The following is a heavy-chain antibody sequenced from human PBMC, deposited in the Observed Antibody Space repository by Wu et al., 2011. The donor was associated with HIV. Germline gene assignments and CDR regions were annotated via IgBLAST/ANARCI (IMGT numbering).Heavy chain of an antibody. Sequence: QVQLVQSGAEVKKPGAVSEGLLQGFWLHVWQPCYQLGATGPGQGLEWMGGIIPMFGTVKYAQKFEGRVTITADKSTDTAFMEVRSLRSEDTAVYYCGRTIYGDMYSHHYMDVWGKGTTVTVSS. CDR2: IIPMFGTV. V-gene: IGHV1-69*06. D-gene: IGHD4-17*01. J-gene: IGHJ6*03. CDR1: LHVWQPC. CDR3: GRTIYGDMYSHHYMDV.